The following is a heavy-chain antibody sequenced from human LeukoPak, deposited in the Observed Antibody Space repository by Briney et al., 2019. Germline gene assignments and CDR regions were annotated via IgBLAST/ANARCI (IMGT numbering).Heavy chain of an antibody. CDR2: YSSTGDS. CDR1: SDSIGNYY. J-gene: IGHJ5*02. D-gene: IGHD1-7*01. CDR3: ARGYHWNYGWFDP. Sequence: SETMSLTCTVSSDSIGNYYWTWIRQSPGKRLEWLGYYSSTGDSEYNPSLKSRVTMSVDMSKNQFSLKLTSVTAADTAVYFCARGYHWNYGWFDPWGQGTLVTVSS. V-gene: IGHV4-59*01.